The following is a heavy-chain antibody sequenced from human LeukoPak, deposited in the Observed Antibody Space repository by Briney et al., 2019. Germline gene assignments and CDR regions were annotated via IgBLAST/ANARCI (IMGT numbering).Heavy chain of an antibody. Sequence: SETLSLTCTVSGGSISSSSYYWGWIRQSPGKGLEWIGSIYYSGNTYYNPSLKSRVTISEDTSKNQFSLKLSSVTAADTAVYYCARYVRGVVTDYMDVWGKGTTVTISS. CDR1: GGSISSSSYY. J-gene: IGHJ6*03. CDR3: ARYVRGVVTDYMDV. CDR2: IYYSGNT. V-gene: IGHV4-39*07. D-gene: IGHD3-10*01.